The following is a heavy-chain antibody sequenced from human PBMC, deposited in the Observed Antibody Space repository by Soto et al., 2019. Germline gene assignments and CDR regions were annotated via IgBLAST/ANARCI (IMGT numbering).Heavy chain of an antibody. J-gene: IGHJ6*02. CDR2: INPKNGDT. CDR1: GYTLTDYY. CDR3: ARSTGSYSYYGMDV. V-gene: IGHV1-2*02. Sequence: ASVKVSFKASGYTLTDYYMHWVRQAPGQGLEWMGWINPKNGDTNSAQKFRGRVTMTRDTSISTAYLELSSLRSDDTAVYYCARSTGSYSYYGMDVWGQGTTVTVSS. D-gene: IGHD1-26*01.